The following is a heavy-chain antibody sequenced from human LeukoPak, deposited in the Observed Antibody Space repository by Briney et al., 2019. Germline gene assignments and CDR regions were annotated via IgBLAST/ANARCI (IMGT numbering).Heavy chain of an antibody. V-gene: IGHV3-48*03. J-gene: IGHJ5*02. Sequence: GGSLRLSCAASGFTFSSYEMNWVRQAPGKGLEWVSYISSSGSTIYYADSVKGRFTISRDNAKNSLYLQMNSLRAEDTAVYYCARTSGSYSDNWFDPWGQGTLITVSS. CDR1: GFTFSSYE. CDR3: ARTSGSYSDNWFDP. CDR2: ISSSGSTI. D-gene: IGHD1-26*01.